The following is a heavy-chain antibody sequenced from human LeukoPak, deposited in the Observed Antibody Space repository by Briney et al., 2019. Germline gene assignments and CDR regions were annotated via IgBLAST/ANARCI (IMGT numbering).Heavy chain of an antibody. J-gene: IGHJ3*02. D-gene: IGHD6-19*01. CDR1: GFTFSSYE. Sequence: GGSLRLSCTASGFTFSSYEMNWVRQAPGKGLEWVSYISSSGSTLYYADSVKGRFTISRDNAKNSLYLQMNSLRAEDTAVYYCARGHSSGWYDAFDIWGQGTMVTVSS. CDR2: ISSSGSTL. CDR3: ARGHSSGWYDAFDI. V-gene: IGHV3-48*03.